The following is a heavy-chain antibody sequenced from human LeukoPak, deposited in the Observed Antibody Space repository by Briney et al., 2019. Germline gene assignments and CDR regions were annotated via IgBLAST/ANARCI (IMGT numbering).Heavy chain of an antibody. J-gene: IGHJ6*03. CDR1: GYTFTSYG. D-gene: IGHD6-13*01. Sequence: GASVKVSCKASGYTFTSYGISWVRQAPGQGLEWMGWISAYNGNTNYAQKLQGRVTITRDMSTSTAYMELSSLRSEDTAVYYCAAAGIAAAGTTANGGYYMDVRGKGTTVTVSS. CDR3: AAAGIAAAGTTANGGYYMDV. CDR2: ISAYNGNT. V-gene: IGHV1-18*01.